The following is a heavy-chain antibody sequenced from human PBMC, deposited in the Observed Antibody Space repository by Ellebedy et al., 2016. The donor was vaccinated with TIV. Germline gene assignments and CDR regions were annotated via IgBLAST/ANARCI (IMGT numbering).Heavy chain of an antibody. Sequence: MPGGSLRLSCSVSGGSINNYYWARIRQPPGQGLEWIGDIHHSGNSLIHPSLKSRVTLSLDTSKSQFSLNLRSVTAADTATYYCARDLGRYGMDVWGQGTTVTVSS. CDR1: GGSINNYY. CDR2: IHHSGNS. V-gene: IGHV4-59*01. CDR3: ARDLGRYGMDV. J-gene: IGHJ6*02.